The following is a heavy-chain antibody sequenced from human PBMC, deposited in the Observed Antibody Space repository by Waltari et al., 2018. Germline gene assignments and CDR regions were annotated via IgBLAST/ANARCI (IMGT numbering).Heavy chain of an antibody. Sequence: EVQLLESGGGLVQPGGSLRLSCAASGFTFSSYAMSWVRQAPGKGLEWVSASSGKGGSTYHADSVKGRFTISRDNSKNTLYLQMNSLRAEDTAVYYCAKVRVGVTPQYFDYWGQGTLVTVSS. V-gene: IGHV3-23*01. CDR1: GFTFSSYA. CDR2: SSGKGGST. D-gene: IGHD3-10*01. J-gene: IGHJ4*02. CDR3: AKVRVGVTPQYFDY.